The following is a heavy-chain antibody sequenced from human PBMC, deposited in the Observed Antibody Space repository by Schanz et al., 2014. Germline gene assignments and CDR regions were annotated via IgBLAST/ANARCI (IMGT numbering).Heavy chain of an antibody. CDR1: GFKFTDYA. V-gene: IGHV3-23*04. Sequence: VQLVESGGGLAQPGGSLRLSCAASGFKFTDYAMTWVRQAPGKGLEWVATISGSSESTYYADSVKGRVTISRDNSRNTLFLQMRNLRADDTALYYCAKGKSEVRGIILDYWGQGTMVVVSS. CDR3: AKGKSEVRGIILDY. D-gene: IGHD3-10*01. J-gene: IGHJ4*02. CDR2: ISGSSEST.